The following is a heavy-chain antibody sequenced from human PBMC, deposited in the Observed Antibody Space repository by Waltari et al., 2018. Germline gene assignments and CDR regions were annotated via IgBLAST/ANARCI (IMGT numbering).Heavy chain of an antibody. CDR3: ARDTEYYYDDSGFVFDI. CDR2: IYASGVT. V-gene: IGHV4-61*02. D-gene: IGHD3-22*01. Sequence: QVQLQESGPGLVKPSQTLSLTCTVSGGSISSGSYYWTWIRQPAGKGLEWIGRIYASGVTNYNPSRKSRVTISVDTPRNQFSLKLTSVTAADTAVYYCARDTEYYYDDSGFVFDIWGQGTMVTVSS. CDR1: GGSISSGSYY. J-gene: IGHJ3*02.